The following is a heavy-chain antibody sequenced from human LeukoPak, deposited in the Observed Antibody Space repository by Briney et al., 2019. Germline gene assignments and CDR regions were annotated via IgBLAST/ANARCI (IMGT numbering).Heavy chain of an antibody. Sequence: PSETLSLTCAVYGGSFSGYYWSWIRQPPGKGLEWIGEINHSGSTNYNPSLKSRVTISVDTSKNQFSLKLSSVTAADTAVYYCARVRRLGYCSSTSCYADWFDPWGQGTLVTVSS. V-gene: IGHV4-34*01. CDR1: GGSFSGYY. J-gene: IGHJ5*02. D-gene: IGHD2-2*01. CDR3: ARVRRLGYCSSTSCYADWFDP. CDR2: INHSGST.